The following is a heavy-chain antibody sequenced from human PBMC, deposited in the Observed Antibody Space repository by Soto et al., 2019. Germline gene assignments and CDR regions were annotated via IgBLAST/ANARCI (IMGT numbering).Heavy chain of an antibody. J-gene: IGHJ4*02. D-gene: IGHD5-12*01. Sequence: EVPLLESGGDFVQPGGSLRLSCVASGFTFCNDDLSWVRQASGKGLEWVSAITAGGFNTCYADSVKGRFTISRDNSKNTLYLQMNSLRAEDTAVYYCAKNIGGFSGYANFDYWGQGTLVTVSS. CDR1: GFTFCNDD. V-gene: IGHV3-23*01. CDR3: AKNIGGFSGYANFDY. CDR2: ITAGGFNT.